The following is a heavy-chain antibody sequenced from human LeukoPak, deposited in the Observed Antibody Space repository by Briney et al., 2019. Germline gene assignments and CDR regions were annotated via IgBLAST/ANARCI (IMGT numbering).Heavy chain of an antibody. V-gene: IGHV3-11*01. CDR1: GLSFSDYY. D-gene: IGHD2-15*01. J-gene: IGHJ4*02. Sequence: GGSLRLSCAASGLSFSDYYMSWIRQAPGKGLEWVSYISGSGSVIFYTDSVKGRFTISRDNAKNSLYLQMNSLRAEDTAVYYCARVALMCSGGGCYIFDDWGQGMLVTVSS. CDR3: ARVALMCSGGGCYIFDD. CDR2: ISGSGSVI.